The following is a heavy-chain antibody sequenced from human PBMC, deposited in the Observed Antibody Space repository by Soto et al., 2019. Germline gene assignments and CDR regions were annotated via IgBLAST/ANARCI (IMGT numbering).Heavy chain of an antibody. CDR2: ISSSSSTI. V-gene: IGHV3-48*01. CDR3: ATSRLTYQGGDLAY. D-gene: IGHD2-2*01. CDR1: GFSFSSYS. J-gene: IGHJ4*02. Sequence: GGSLRLSCVASGFSFSSYSMNWVRQAPGKGLEWVSYISSSSSTISYADSMKGRFTVSRDNAKNSLYLQMNSLRAEDTAVYYCATSRLTYQGGDLAYWGQGTLVTVSS.